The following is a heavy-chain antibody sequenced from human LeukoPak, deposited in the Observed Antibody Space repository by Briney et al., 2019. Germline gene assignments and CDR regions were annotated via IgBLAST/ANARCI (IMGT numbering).Heavy chain of an antibody. Sequence: GGSLRLSCAASGFTFSDYYMSWIRQAPGKGLERVSYISSSGSTIYYADSVKGRFTISRDNAKNSLYLQTNSLRAEDTAVYYCASSRLWVPTYWGQGTLVTVSS. J-gene: IGHJ4*02. CDR1: GFTFSDYY. D-gene: IGHD2-2*01. V-gene: IGHV3-11*04. CDR2: ISSSGSTI. CDR3: ASSRLWVPTY.